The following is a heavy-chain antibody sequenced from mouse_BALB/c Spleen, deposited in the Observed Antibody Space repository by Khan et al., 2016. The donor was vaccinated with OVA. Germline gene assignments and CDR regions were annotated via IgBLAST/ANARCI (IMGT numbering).Heavy chain of an antibody. CDR1: GYSITSDYA. CDR3: ARDGSRYNYAMDY. D-gene: IGHD2-3*01. V-gene: IGHV3-2*02. CDR2: ISSSGST. J-gene: IGHJ4*01. Sequence: VQLKESGPGLVKPCQSLSLTCTVTGYSITSDYAWNWIRQFPGNKLEWMGYISSSGSTNYNPALKSRISITRDTSKNQFFLQLNSVTTEDTATYYCARDGSRYNYAMDYWGQGTSVTVSS.